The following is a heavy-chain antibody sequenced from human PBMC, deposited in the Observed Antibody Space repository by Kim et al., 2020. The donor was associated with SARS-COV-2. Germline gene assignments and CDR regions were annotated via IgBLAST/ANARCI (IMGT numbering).Heavy chain of an antibody. CDR2: MNPNSGNT. V-gene: IGHV1-8*01. J-gene: IGHJ6*01. CDR3: ARGHFTTIFRVTIQPDG. D-gene: IGHD3-3*01. CDR1: GYTFTRYD. Sequence: ASVKVSCKAAGYTFTRYDINWVRQAPGQGFEWMGWMNPNSGNTGYAQKFQGRVTMTSDTSISTAYMELSGLRFDDTAFYYCARGHFTTIFRVTIQPDG.